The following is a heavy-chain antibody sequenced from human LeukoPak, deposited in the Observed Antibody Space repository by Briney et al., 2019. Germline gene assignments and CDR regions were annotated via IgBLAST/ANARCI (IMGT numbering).Heavy chain of an antibody. CDR1: GFIFSSHW. CDR3: ARVGQYRFGFYYGMDV. Sequence: GGSLRLSCAASGFIFSSHWMTWVRQAPGKGLEYVSAISSNGGSTYYANSVKGRFTISRDNSKNTLYLQMGSLRAEDMAVYYCARVGQYRFGFYYGMDVWGQGTTVTVSS. V-gene: IGHV3-64*01. D-gene: IGHD3-10*01. J-gene: IGHJ6*02. CDR2: ISSNGGST.